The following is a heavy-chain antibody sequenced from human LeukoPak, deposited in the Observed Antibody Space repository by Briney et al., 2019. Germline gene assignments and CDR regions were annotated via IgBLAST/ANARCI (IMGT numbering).Heavy chain of an antibody. V-gene: IGHV1-46*01. CDR1: GYTFTSYY. CDR2: INPSGGST. D-gene: IGHD5-12*01. J-gene: IGHJ4*02. CDR3: AKDLSGYDYPTYFDY. Sequence: ASVKVSCKASGYTFTSYYMHWVRQAPGQGLEWMGIINPSGGSTSYAQKFQGRVTMTRDTSTSTVYMELSSLRSEDTAVYYCAKDLSGYDYPTYFDYWGQGTLVTVSS.